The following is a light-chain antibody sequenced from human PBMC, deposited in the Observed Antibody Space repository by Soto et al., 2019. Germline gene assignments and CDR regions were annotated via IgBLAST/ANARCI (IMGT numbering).Light chain of an antibody. Sequence: IVLTQSPYALAVSLGERATINCKSSQSVLYSSNNKNYLAWYQQKPGTAPKLLIYTALSLQIGVPSRFSGSGYGTDFTLTISSLQPEDFATYYCQQSYTPPPPFGGGTKVDIK. CDR2: TAL. CDR3: QQSYTPPPP. J-gene: IGKJ4*01. V-gene: IGKV4-1*01. CDR1: QSVLYSSNNKNY.